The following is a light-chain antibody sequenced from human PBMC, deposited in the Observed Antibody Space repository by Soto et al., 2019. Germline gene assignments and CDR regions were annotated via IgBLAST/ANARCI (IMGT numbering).Light chain of an antibody. V-gene: IGKV1-5*03. Sequence: DIQMTQSPSTLSGSVGDRVTITCRASQTISSWLAWYQQKAGKAPKLLIYKASTLKSGVPSRFSGSGSGTEFTLTIRSLQPDDFATYYCQHYNSYSEAFGQGTKVDI. CDR1: QTISSW. CDR3: QHYNSYSEA. CDR2: KAS. J-gene: IGKJ1*01.